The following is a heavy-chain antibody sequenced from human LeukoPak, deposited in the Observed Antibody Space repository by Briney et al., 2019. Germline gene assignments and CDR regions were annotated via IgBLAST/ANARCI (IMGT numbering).Heavy chain of an antibody. D-gene: IGHD3-10*01. Sequence: PGGSLRLSCAASGFTFSSYSMNWVRQAPGKGLEWVSYISIGSSTIHYADSVKGRFTISRDNAKNSLYLQMNNLRVEDTAVYYCVGPDSQFDCWGQGTLVTVSS. CDR3: VGPDSQFDC. J-gene: IGHJ4*02. CDR1: GFTFSSYS. CDR2: ISIGSSTI. V-gene: IGHV3-48*04.